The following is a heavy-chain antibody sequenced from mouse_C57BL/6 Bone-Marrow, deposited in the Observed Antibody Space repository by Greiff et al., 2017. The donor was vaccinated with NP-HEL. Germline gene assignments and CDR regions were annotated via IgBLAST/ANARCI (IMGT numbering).Heavy chain of an antibody. V-gene: IGHV1-42*01. J-gene: IGHJ1*03. Sequence: VHVKQSGPELVKPGASVKISCKASGYSFTGYYMNWVKQSPEKSLEWIGEINPSTGGTTYNQKFKAKATLTVDKSSSTAYMQLKSLTSEDSAVYYCARDYYGSPLWYFDVWGTGTTVTVSS. D-gene: IGHD1-1*01. CDR2: INPSTGGT. CDR1: GYSFTGYY. CDR3: ARDYYGSPLWYFDV.